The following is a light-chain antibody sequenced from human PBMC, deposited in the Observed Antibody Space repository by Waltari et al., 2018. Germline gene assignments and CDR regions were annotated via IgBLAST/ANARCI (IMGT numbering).Light chain of an antibody. CDR3: QTGGHGTWV. CDR1: RGQRSNG. V-gene: IGLV4-69*01. CDR2: VNSDGSH. Sequence: QLVLTQSPSASASLGPSVKPTCTLSRGQRSNGIAGPKQRPEKGPRYLMKVNSDGSHSKGDEIPDRFSGSSSGAERYLTISSLQSEDEGDYYCQTGGHGTWVFGGGTKLTVL. J-gene: IGLJ3*02.